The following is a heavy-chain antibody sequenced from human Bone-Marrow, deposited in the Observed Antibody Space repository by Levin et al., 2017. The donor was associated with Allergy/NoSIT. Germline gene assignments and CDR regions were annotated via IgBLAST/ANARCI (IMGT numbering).Heavy chain of an antibody. Sequence: ETLSLTCAASGFTFSSYSMTWVRQTPGKGLEWVSSINSISNYIYYADSVKGRFTISRDNAKNSLYLQMNSLRAEDTAVYYCARNNIVVVIADTTDYGMDVWGQGTTVTVSS. V-gene: IGHV3-21*01. CDR2: INSISNYI. CDR3: ARNNIVVVIADTTDYGMDV. D-gene: IGHD2-15*01. J-gene: IGHJ6*02. CDR1: GFTFSSYS.